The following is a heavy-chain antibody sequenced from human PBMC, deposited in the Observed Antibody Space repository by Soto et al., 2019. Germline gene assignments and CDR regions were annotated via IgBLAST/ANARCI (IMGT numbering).Heavy chain of an antibody. V-gene: IGHV3-33*01. CDR3: ARDEGLGVNYYYYGMDV. CDR2: IWYDGSNK. D-gene: IGHD3-10*01. CDR1: GFTFSSYG. J-gene: IGHJ6*02. Sequence: GGSLRLSCAAPGFTFSSYGMHWVRQAPGKGLEWVAVIWYDGSNKYYADSVKGRFTISRDNSKNTLYLQMNSLRAEDTAVYYCARDEGLGVNYYYYGMDVWGQGTTVTVSS.